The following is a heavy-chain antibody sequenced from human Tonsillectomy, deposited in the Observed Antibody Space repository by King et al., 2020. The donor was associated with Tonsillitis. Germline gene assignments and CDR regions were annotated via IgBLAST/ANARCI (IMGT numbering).Heavy chain of an antibody. J-gene: IGHJ3*02. CDR2: IGATGYT. CDR3: ARDRACVGGLDI. V-gene: IGHV3-13*04. D-gene: IGHD3-10*01. Sequence: VQLVESGGGLVQPGGSLRLSCAASGFTFSNYDMHWVRQGTGRGLEWVSTIGATGYTYYSDSVKGRFTISREDAKNSLFLQMNSLTAGDTAVYYCARDRACVGGLDIWGQGTMVTVSS. CDR1: GFTFSNYD.